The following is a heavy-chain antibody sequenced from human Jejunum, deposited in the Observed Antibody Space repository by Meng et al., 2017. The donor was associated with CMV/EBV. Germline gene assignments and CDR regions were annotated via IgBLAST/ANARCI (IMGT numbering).Heavy chain of an antibody. CDR3: ARVSRIGNPFDH. V-gene: IGHV1-69*01. CDR1: GGTLSGYS. CDR2: FIPIFDTP. Sequence: CKAFGGTLSGYSISWVRQAPGQGLEWMGGFIPIFDTPTYKQKFQGRVTITADESTSTAYMELTSLRSEDTAVYYCARVSRIGNPFDHWGQGTLVTVSS. J-gene: IGHJ4*02.